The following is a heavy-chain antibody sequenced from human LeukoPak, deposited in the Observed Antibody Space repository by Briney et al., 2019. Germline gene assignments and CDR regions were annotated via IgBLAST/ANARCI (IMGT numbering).Heavy chain of an antibody. CDR2: ISWNSGSI. Sequence: GGSLRLSCAASGFTFDDYAMHWDRQAPGKGLEWVSGISWNSGSIGYADSVKGRFTISRDNAKNSLYLQMNSLRAEDTALYYCAKDTSTNYYYDRKAYFDYWGQGTLVTVSS. D-gene: IGHD3-22*01. V-gene: IGHV3-9*01. CDR1: GFTFDDYA. CDR3: AKDTSTNYYYDRKAYFDY. J-gene: IGHJ4*02.